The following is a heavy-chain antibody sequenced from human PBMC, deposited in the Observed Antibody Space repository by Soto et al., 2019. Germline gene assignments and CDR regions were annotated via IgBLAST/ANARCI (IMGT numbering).Heavy chain of an antibody. CDR2: IYYSGST. V-gene: IGHV4-59*08. CDR1: GGSISSYY. CDR3: ARQAPVNRDESLFDY. Sequence: SETLSLTRPVSGGSISSYYWSWIRQPPGKGLEWIGYIYYSGSTNYNPSLKSRVTISVDTSKNQFSLKLSSVTAADTAVYYCARQAPVNRDESLFDYWGQGTLVTVSS. J-gene: IGHJ4*02. D-gene: IGHD6-6*01.